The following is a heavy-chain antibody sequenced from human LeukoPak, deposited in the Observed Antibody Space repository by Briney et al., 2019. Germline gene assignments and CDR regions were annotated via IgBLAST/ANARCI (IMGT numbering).Heavy chain of an antibody. D-gene: IGHD7-27*01. Sequence: PSETLSLTCTVSTDSISSYYWNWIRQPPGKGLEWVGYIYNSVNTRYNPSLQSRVTISVDTSKNQFSLKLSSVTAADTAVYYCAKQLGHWYFDLWGRGTLVTVSS. CDR3: AKQLGHWYFDL. CDR1: TDSISSYY. V-gene: IGHV4-59*08. CDR2: IYNSVNT. J-gene: IGHJ2*01.